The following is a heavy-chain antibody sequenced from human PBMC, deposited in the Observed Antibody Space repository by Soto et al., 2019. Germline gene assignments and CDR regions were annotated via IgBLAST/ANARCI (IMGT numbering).Heavy chain of an antibody. CDR2: ISTSTATK. Sequence: EVQLVESGGGLVQPGGSLRLSCATSGFTFSSYGMNWVRQAPGKGLEWVSYISTSTATKYYADSVKGRFTISRDNAKNSLYLQMNSLRAEDTAVYYGATRAWFGELNTFDLWGQGTMVTVSS. V-gene: IGHV3-48*01. CDR1: GFTFSSYG. J-gene: IGHJ3*01. D-gene: IGHD3-10*01. CDR3: ATRAWFGELNTFDL.